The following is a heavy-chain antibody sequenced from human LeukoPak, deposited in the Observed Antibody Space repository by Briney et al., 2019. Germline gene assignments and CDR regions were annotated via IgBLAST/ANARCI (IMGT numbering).Heavy chain of an antibody. V-gene: IGHV3-73*01. CDR1: GFTFSGSA. CDR3: TTTGRVVGFDY. D-gene: IGHD2-21*01. J-gene: IGHJ4*02. CDR2: IRSKANDYAT. Sequence: GGSLKLSCSGFTFSGSALHWVRQASGKGRGWVGRIRSKANDYATTYAASVKGRFSISRDDSKNTAYLQMKSLKAEDTALYYCTTTGRVVGFDYWGQGTQVTVSS.